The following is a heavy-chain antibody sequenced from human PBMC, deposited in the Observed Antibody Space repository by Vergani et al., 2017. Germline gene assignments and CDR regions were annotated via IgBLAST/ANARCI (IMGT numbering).Heavy chain of an antibody. CDR2: INHSGST. D-gene: IGHD6-6*01. Sequence: QVQLQQWGAGLLKPSETLSLTCAVYGGSFSSYYWSWIRQPPGKGLEWIGEINHSGSTNYNPSLKSRVTISVDTSKNQFSLKLSSVTAADTAVYYCARGRIQLWVAAHTGYFQHWGQGTLVTVSS. CDR1: GGSFSSYY. J-gene: IGHJ1*01. CDR3: ARGRIQLWVAAHTGYFQH. V-gene: IGHV4-34*01.